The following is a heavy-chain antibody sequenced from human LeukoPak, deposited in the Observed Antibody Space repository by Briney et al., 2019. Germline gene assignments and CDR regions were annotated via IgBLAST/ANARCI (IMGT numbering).Heavy chain of an antibody. J-gene: IGHJ4*02. D-gene: IGHD1-14*01. Sequence: GGSLRLSCAASGFTFNNYEMNWVRQAPGKGLEWISYISSRGGTIHYADSVKGRFTISRDNTKNSLYLQMNSLRAEDTAVYYCVGDRTTNTYDSWGQGTLVTVSS. CDR2: ISSRGGTI. V-gene: IGHV3-48*03. CDR3: VGDRTTNTYDS. CDR1: GFTFNNYE.